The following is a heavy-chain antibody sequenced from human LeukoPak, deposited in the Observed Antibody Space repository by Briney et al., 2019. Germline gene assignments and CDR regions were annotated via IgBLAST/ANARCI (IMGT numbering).Heavy chain of an antibody. Sequence: PGGSLRLSCAAPGFTVSSNYMSWVRQAPGKGLEWVSVIYSGGSTYYADSVKGRFTISRDNSKNTLYLQMNSLRAEDTAVYYCARDGYSYGLDPWGQGTLVTVSS. CDR1: GFTVSSNY. CDR3: ARDGYSYGLDP. CDR2: IYSGGST. V-gene: IGHV3-66*02. D-gene: IGHD5-18*01. J-gene: IGHJ5*02.